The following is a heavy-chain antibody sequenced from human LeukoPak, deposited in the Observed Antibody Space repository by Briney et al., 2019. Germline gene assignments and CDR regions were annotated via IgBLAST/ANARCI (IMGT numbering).Heavy chain of an antibody. CDR2: ISSSSSYI. J-gene: IGHJ4*02. D-gene: IGHD3-10*01. Sequence: QTGGSLRLSCAASGFTFSSYSMNWVRQAPGKGLEWVLSISSSSSYIYYADSVKGRFTISRDNAKNSLYLQMNSLRAEDTAVYYCARSNYGSGSYYYFDYWGQGTLVTVSS. V-gene: IGHV3-21*01. CDR3: ARSNYGSGSYYYFDY. CDR1: GFTFSSYS.